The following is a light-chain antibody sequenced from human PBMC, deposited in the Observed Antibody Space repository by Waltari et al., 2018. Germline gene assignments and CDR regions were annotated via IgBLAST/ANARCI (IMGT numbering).Light chain of an antibody. V-gene: IGLV2-11*01. CDR1: SSDVGGYNY. J-gene: IGLJ1*01. Sequence: QSALTQPRSVSGSPGQSVTISCTGTSSDVGGYNYVSWYQQHPGKAPKLMIYDVSKRPSAVPDRFSGSKSGNMASLTISGLQAEDEADYYCCSYAGSYTYVFGTGTKVTVL. CDR2: DVS. CDR3: CSYAGSYTYV.